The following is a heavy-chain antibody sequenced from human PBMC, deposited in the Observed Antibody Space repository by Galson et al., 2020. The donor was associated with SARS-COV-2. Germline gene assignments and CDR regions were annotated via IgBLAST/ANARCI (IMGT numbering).Heavy chain of an antibody. D-gene: IGHD6-19*01. CDR1: GFSLDKRGVG. J-gene: IGHJ4*02. Sequence: SGPTLLSPTHSLTLTYTFSGFSLDKRGVGVDWIRHPPGKALESLAPIYWNDYKRYSPALKTRLTITKVTSKNQVVLTMTNVDPVDTATYFCAHRRSGWWIGFDSWGQGTLVTVSS. CDR3: AHRRSGWWIGFDS. V-gene: IGHV2-5*01. CDR2: IYWNDYK.